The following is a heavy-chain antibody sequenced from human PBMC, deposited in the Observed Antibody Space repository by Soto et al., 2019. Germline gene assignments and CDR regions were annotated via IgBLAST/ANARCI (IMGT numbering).Heavy chain of an antibody. CDR1: GGSISSGGYY. CDR3: AREDHYDFWSGPGMDV. D-gene: IGHD3-3*01. V-gene: IGHV4-31*03. CDR2: IYYSGST. Sequence: SETLSLTCTVSGGSISSGGYYWSWIRQHPGKGLEWIGYIYYSGSTYYNPSLKGRVTISVDTSKNQFSLKLSSVTAADTAVYYCAREDHYDFWSGPGMDVWGQGTTVTVSS. J-gene: IGHJ6*02.